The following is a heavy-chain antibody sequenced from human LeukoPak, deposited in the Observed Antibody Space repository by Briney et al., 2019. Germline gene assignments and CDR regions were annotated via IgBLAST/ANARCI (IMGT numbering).Heavy chain of an antibody. D-gene: IGHD5-18*01. CDR2: VYHSGST. CDR1: GNSISSGYY. Sequence: PSETLSLTCTVSGNSISSGYYWDWIRQPPGKGLQWIGSVYHSGSTYYNPSLKSRITISVDTSKNQFSLKLTSVTAADTAVYYCARDRTGRNTAQDDYWGQGTLVTVSS. CDR3: ARDRTGRNTAQDDY. J-gene: IGHJ4*02. V-gene: IGHV4-38-2*02.